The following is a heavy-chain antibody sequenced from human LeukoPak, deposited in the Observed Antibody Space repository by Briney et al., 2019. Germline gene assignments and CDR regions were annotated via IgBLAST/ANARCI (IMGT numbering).Heavy chain of an antibody. V-gene: IGHV4-31*03. D-gene: IGHD1-1*01. CDR2: IYYSGNT. J-gene: IGHJ5*01. Sequence: SETLSLTCTVPGDSISGGDCNWSWIRQHPGKGLEWMAYIYYSGNTYYNSSLQSRVTISIDTSQSQFSLKLSSVTAADTAVYYCARGGPTRYSYSFDSWGQGTLVTVSS. CDR1: GDSISGGDCN. CDR3: ARGGPTRYSYSFDS.